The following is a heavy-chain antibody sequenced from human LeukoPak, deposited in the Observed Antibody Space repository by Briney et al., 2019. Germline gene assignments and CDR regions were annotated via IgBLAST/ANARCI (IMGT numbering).Heavy chain of an antibody. CDR1: GYTFTGYY. V-gene: IGHV1-2*06. CDR2: INPNSGGT. CDR3: ARDGPDSSGWFERYYYYYGMDV. Sequence: GASVKVSCKASGYTFTGYYMHWARQAPGQGLEWMGRINPNSGGTNYAQKFQGRVTMTRDTSISTAYMELSRLRSDDTAVYYCARDGPDSSGWFERYYYYYGMDVWGQGTTVTVSS. J-gene: IGHJ6*02. D-gene: IGHD6-19*01.